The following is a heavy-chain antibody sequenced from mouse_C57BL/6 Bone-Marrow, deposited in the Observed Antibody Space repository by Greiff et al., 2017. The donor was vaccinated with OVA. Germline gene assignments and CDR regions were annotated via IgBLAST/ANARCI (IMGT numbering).Heavy chain of an antibody. V-gene: IGHV1-64*01. D-gene: IGHD2-3*01. CDR3: ARRDGYAKDY. CDR1: GYSFTSYR. Sequence: QVQLQQPGAELVKPGASVKLSCKASGYSFTSYRMHWVKQSTGQGLEWIGMIHPNNGSTNYNEKFKSKATLTVDKSSSTAYMQLSSLTSEDSAVYYCARRDGYAKDYWGQGTSVTVSS. J-gene: IGHJ4*01. CDR2: IHPNNGST.